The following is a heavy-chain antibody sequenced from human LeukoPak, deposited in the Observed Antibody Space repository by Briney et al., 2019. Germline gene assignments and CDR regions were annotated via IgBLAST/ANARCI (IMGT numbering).Heavy chain of an antibody. Sequence: GGSLRLSCAASGFTFSSYGMHWVRQAPGKGLEWVAVISYDGSNKYYADSVKGRFTISRDNSKNTLYLQMNSLRAEDTAVYYCAKEGRLGELSSHYWGQGTLVTVSS. D-gene: IGHD3-16*02. CDR3: AKEGRLGELSSHY. J-gene: IGHJ4*02. CDR1: GFTFSSYG. CDR2: ISYDGSNK. V-gene: IGHV3-30*18.